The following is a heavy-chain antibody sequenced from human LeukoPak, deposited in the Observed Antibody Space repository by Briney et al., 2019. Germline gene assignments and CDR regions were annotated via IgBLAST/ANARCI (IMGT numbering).Heavy chain of an antibody. CDR3: ARDRDYCSSTTCYTGYYYYMDV. J-gene: IGHJ6*03. Sequence: SETLSLTCAVYGGSFSGYYWSWIRQPPGKGLEWIGEINHSGSTNYNPSLRSRLTMSVDTSKNQFSLKLSSVTAADTAVYYCARDRDYCSSTTCYTGYYYYMDVWGKGTTVTVSS. CDR1: GGSFSGYY. CDR2: INHSGST. D-gene: IGHD2-2*02. V-gene: IGHV4-34*01.